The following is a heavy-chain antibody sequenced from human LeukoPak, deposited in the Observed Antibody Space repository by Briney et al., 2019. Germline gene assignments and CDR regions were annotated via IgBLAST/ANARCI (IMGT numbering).Heavy chain of an antibody. V-gene: IGHV3-30*18. Sequence: GGSLSLSCAASGFTFNSYAMHWVRQAPGKGLEWVALISYDGSNQYYVDSVKGRFTISRDSSKNTLYLQMNSLRAEDTALYYCAKARRAIASGDAFDMWGQGTMITVSS. CDR2: ISYDGSNQ. CDR1: GFTFNSYA. D-gene: IGHD2/OR15-2a*01. CDR3: AKARRAIASGDAFDM. J-gene: IGHJ3*02.